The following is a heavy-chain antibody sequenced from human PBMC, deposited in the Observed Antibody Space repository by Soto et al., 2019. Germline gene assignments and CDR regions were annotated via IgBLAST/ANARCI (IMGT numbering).Heavy chain of an antibody. V-gene: IGHV1-2*04. Sequence: ASVKVSCKASGYTFTGYYMHWVRQAPGQGLEWMGWINPNSGGTNYAQKFQGWVTMTRDTSISTAYMELSRLRSDDTAVYYCARVNSSSYGYYGMDVWDQGTTVTVSS. J-gene: IGHJ6*02. D-gene: IGHD6-13*01. CDR2: INPNSGGT. CDR3: ARVNSSSYGYYGMDV. CDR1: GYTFTGYY.